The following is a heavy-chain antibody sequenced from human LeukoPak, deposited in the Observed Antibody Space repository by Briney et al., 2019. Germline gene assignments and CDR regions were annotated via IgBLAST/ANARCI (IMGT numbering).Heavy chain of an antibody. CDR3: ARNHQADY. J-gene: IGHJ4*02. V-gene: IGHV3-74*01. D-gene: IGHD2-2*01. Sequence: QPGGSLRLSCAASGFTFSSYWMHWVRQPPGKGLVWVSRTNSGGNSTRYADSVKGRFTIPRDNAKNTLYLQMNSLRAEDTAVYYCARNHQADYWGQGILVTVSS. CDR1: GFTFSSYW. CDR2: TNSGGNST.